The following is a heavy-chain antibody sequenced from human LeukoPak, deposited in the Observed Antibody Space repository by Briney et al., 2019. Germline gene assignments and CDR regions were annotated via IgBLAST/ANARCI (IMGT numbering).Heavy chain of an antibody. CDR1: GFTFSSYW. CDR3: AGDSARSDSSGYYYHDVGY. V-gene: IGHV3-74*01. CDR2: IKSDGSST. J-gene: IGHJ4*02. Sequence: GGSLRLSCAASGFTFSSYWMHWARQAPGKRLVWVSRIKSDGSSTSYADSVKGRFTISRDNAKNTLYLQMNSLRAEDTSVYYCAGDSARSDSSGYYYHDVGYWRQGTLATVSS. D-gene: IGHD3-22*01.